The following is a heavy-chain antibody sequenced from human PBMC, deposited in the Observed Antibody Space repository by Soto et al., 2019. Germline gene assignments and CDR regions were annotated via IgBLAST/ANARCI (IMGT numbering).Heavy chain of an antibody. V-gene: IGHV5-10-1*01. Sequence: GESLKISCTGSGYSFTSYWISWVRQMPGKGLEWMGRIDPSDSYTNYSPSFQGHVTISADKSITTAYLQWSSLKASDTAMYYCARRTETDYYGMDVWGQGTTVTVSS. CDR1: GYSFTSYW. CDR2: IDPSDSYT. CDR3: ARRTETDYYGMDV. D-gene: IGHD4-17*01. J-gene: IGHJ6*02.